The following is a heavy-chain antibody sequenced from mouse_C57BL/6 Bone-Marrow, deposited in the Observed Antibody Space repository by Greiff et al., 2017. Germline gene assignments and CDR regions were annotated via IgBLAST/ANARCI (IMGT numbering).Heavy chain of an antibody. V-gene: IGHV1-69*01. CDR2: IDPSDSYT. J-gene: IGHJ4*01. CDR3: ARGPYLPAMDY. CDR1: GYTFTSYW. Sequence: QVQLQQPGAELVMPGASVQLSCKASGYTFTSYWMHWVKQRPGQGLEWIGEIDPSDSYTNYNQKFKGKSTLTVDKSSSTAYMQLSSLTSEDSAVYYCARGPYLPAMDYWGQGTSVTVSS.